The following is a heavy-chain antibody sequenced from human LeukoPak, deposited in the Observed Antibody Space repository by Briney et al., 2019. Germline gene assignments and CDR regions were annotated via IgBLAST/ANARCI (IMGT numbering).Heavy chain of an antibody. CDR2: TYHRSTWHD. CDR1: GDSVSSNNAA. V-gene: IGHV6-1*01. D-gene: IGHD6-13*01. Sequence: KGSQTLSLTCAISGDSVSSNNAAWNWIRQSPSRGLEWLGRTYHRSTWHDDYVVSVRSRLTITPDISKNQVSLQLNSVTPEDTAVYYCTREVAGTGGFDYWGQGITVTVSS. CDR3: TREVAGTGGFDY. J-gene: IGHJ4*02.